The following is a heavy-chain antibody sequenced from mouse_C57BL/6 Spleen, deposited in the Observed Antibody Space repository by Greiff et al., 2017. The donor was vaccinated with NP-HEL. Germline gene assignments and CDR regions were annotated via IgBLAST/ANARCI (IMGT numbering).Heavy chain of an antibody. CDR2: IDPETGGT. J-gene: IGHJ2*01. CDR1: GYTFTDYE. CDR3: ARSVFDY. V-gene: IGHV1-15*01. Sequence: VQLQQSGAELVRPGASVTLSCKASGYTFTDYEMHWVKQTPVHGLEWIGAIDPETGGTAYNQKFKGKATLTVDQSSSTAYMQLNSLTSEDSAVYYCARSVFDYWGQGTTLTVSS.